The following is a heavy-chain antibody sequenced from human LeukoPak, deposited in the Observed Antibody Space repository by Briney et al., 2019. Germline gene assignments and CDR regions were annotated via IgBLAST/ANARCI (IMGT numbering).Heavy chain of an antibody. D-gene: IGHD1-26*01. CDR3: ARNRVGATHWDAFDI. V-gene: IGHV1-2*02. CDR1: GYTFTGYY. CDR2: TNPNSGGT. Sequence: GASVKVSCKASGYTFTGYYMHWVRQAPGQGLEWMGWTNPNSGGTNYAQKFQGRVTMTRDTSISTAYMELSRLRSDDTAVYYCARNRVGATHWDAFDIWGQGTMVTVFS. J-gene: IGHJ3*02.